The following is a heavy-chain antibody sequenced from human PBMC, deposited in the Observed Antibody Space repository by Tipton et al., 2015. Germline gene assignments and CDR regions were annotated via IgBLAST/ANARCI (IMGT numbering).Heavy chain of an antibody. D-gene: IGHD4-23*01. J-gene: IGHJ4*02. CDR1: GFTFNDYA. CDR3: ARLTVVTEFDH. CDR2: ISGSGTP. Sequence: SLRLSCTASGFTFNDYAMNWVRQAPGKGLDWVSTISGSGTPYYADSVKGRFTISLGGRFTISRDNAKNSLYLQMNSLRAEDTAVYYCARLTVVTEFDHWGQGALVTVSS. V-gene: IGHV3-69-1*02.